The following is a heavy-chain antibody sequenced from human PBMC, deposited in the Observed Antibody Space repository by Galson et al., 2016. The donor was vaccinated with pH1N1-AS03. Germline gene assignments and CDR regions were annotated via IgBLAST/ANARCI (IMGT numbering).Heavy chain of an antibody. CDR2: IWHDGSEK. Sequence: SLRLSCAASGFTFSSHGMHWVRQTPGKGLEWVAVIWHDGSEKYYADSVKGRFTISRDNSKNTLYLQMNSLRAEDTAVYYCARDRHYYDYIWGTYRYDWYFDPGGRGTLVTVSS. V-gene: IGHV3-33*01. CDR3: ARDRHYYDYIWGTYRYDWYFDP. D-gene: IGHD3-16*02. J-gene: IGHJ2*01. CDR1: GFTFSSHG.